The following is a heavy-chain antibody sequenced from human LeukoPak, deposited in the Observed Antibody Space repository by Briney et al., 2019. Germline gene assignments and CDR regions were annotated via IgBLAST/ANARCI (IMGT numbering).Heavy chain of an antibody. CDR3: AKDLASQLGRGFYYYYGMDV. CDR1: GFTFSSYA. J-gene: IGHJ6*02. Sequence: GGSLRLSCAASGFTFSSYAMSWVRQAPGKGLEWVSAISGSGGSTYYADSVKGRFTISRDNSKDTLYLQMNSLRAEDTAVYYCAKDLASQLGRGFYYYYGMDVWGQGTTVTVSS. D-gene: IGHD6-6*01. CDR2: ISGSGGST. V-gene: IGHV3-23*01.